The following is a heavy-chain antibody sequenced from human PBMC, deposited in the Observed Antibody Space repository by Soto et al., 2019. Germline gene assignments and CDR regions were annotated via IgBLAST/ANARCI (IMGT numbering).Heavy chain of an antibody. J-gene: IGHJ4*02. Sequence: PSGSLKISCKGSGYRFTNYWIGWVRQMPEKGLEWMGMIWPDDSDTRYSPSLQGQVTISADKSISTTYLQWSSLKASDTAMYYCARGLGYCSSSSSCYILHYWGQGTLVTVSS. V-gene: IGHV5-51*01. CDR1: GYRFTNYW. CDR3: ARGLGYCSSSSSCYILHY. CDR2: IWPDDSDT. D-gene: IGHD2-2*01.